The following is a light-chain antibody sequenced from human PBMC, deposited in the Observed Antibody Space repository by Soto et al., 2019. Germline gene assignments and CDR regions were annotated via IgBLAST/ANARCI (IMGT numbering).Light chain of an antibody. CDR3: QSYDLSLSTPYV. V-gene: IGLV1-40*01. CDR2: GDT. Sequence: QSVLTQPPSVSGAPGQRVTISCTGSSSNIGAGYDVHWYQQLPGTAPKLLIYGDTNRPSGVPDRFSGSKSGTSASLAITGLKAEDEADYYCQSYDLSLSTPYVVGTGTKVTVL. J-gene: IGLJ1*01. CDR1: SSNIGAGYD.